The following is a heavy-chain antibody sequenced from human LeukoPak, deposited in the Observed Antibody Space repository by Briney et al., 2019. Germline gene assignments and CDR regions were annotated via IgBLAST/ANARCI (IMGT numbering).Heavy chain of an antibody. J-gene: IGHJ4*02. D-gene: IGHD2-15*01. CDR3: ARDSKSGGSLALDY. Sequence: SETLSLTCTVSGGSISSYYWSWIRQSPGTGLEWIGYIYYNGNTNYNPSLKSRVIISVDTSKNQISLKLSSVTAADTAVYYCARDSKSGGSLALDYWGQGTLVTVSS. V-gene: IGHV4-59*01. CDR2: IYYNGNT. CDR1: GGSISSYY.